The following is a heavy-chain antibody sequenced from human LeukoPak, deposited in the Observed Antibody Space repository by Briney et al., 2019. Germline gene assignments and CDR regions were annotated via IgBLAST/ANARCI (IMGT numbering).Heavy chain of an antibody. CDR1: GFTFSTYA. D-gene: IGHD4/OR15-4a*01. Sequence: GGSLRLSCAASGFTFSTYAMSWVRQAPGKGLEWLSTIGGGGRDTFYADSVKGRFTVSRDISKNTLYLQMSSLRAEDKAVYFCAKNRGANYYNYYMDVWGKGTTVTVSS. J-gene: IGHJ6*03. V-gene: IGHV3-23*01. CDR3: AKNRGANYYNYYMDV. CDR2: IGGGGRDT.